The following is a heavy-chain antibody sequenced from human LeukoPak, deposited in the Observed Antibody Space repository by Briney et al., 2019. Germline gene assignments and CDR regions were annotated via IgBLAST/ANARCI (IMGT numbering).Heavy chain of an antibody. V-gene: IGHV3-23*01. CDR1: GFAFSVYA. J-gene: IGHJ5*01. D-gene: IGHD6-19*01. CDR3: AKPISGGLAVTADWFHP. Sequence: GGSLRLSCTASGFAFSVYAMSWLRQPPGKGLEWVSTTNANSGTTSYAASVRGRFAISRDNSKNTLYLQLNTLRADDTATYYCAKPISGGLAVTADWFHPWGQGTLVVVSS. CDR2: TNANSGTT.